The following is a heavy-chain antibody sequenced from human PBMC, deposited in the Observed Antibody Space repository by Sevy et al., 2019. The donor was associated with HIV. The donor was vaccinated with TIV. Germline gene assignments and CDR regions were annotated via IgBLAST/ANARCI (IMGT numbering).Heavy chain of an antibody. CDR2: INGKGRST. J-gene: IGHJ6*02. Sequence: GGSLRLSCAASGFTFSDYAMNWVRQAPGKGLEWVSAINGKGRSTHYTDSVEGRFTISRDNAKSTLYLEMNSLRVEDTAVYYCAKTINSGGGVVPAANYHYYGLDVRGQGTTVTVSS. V-gene: IGHV3-23*01. D-gene: IGHD2-2*01. CDR1: GFTFSDYA. CDR3: AKTINSGGGVVPAANYHYYGLDV.